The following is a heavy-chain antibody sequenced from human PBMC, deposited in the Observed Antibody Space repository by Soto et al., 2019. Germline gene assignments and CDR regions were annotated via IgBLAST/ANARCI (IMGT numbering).Heavy chain of an antibody. CDR1: GYTFTGYY. CDR2: INPNSGGT. D-gene: IGHD2-2*01. J-gene: IGHJ5*02. V-gene: IGHV1-2*02. Sequence: GASVKVSCKASGYTFTGYYMHWVRQAPGQGLEWMGWINPNSGGTNYAQKFQGRVTMTRDTPISTAYMELSRLRSDDTAVYYCARGVGYCSSTSCPYNWFDPWGQGTLVTVSS. CDR3: ARGVGYCSSTSCPYNWFDP.